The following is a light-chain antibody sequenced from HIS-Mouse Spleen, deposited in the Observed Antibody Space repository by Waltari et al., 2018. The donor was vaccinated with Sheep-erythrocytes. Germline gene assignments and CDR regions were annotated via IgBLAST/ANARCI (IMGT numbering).Light chain of an antibody. CDR2: ANN. J-gene: IGLJ3*02. V-gene: IGLV1-51*01. CDR3: GTWDSSLSAGRV. Sequence: QSVLTQPPSVSAAPGQKVTISCSGSSSNIGNNYVSWYQQLPGTAPKLLIYANNERPSGIPDRFSGSKSGTSATLGSTGLQTGDEADYYCGTWDSSLSAGRVFGGGTKLTVL. CDR1: SSNIGNNY.